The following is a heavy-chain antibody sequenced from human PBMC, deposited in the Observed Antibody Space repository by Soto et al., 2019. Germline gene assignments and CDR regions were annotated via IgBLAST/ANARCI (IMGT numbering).Heavy chain of an antibody. Sequence: QVPMVQSGAEVKKPGASVKVSCKASGYTFTSYGISWVRQAPGQGLEWMGWISGYNGNTNYPQKLQGRVTMTTDTSTSTAYMELRSLRSDDTAVYYCARDMGGYYYEPNDYWGQGTLVTVSS. CDR1: GYTFTSYG. V-gene: IGHV1-18*01. CDR2: ISGYNGNT. D-gene: IGHD3-22*01. J-gene: IGHJ4*02. CDR3: ARDMGGYYYEPNDY.